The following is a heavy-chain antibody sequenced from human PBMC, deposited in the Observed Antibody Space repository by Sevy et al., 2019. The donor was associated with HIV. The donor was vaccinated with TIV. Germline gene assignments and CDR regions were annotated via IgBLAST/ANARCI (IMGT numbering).Heavy chain of an antibody. J-gene: IGHJ5*02. CDR3: ASGYYSGNWFDP. CDR1: EFTFSSYS. D-gene: IGHD3-22*01. Sequence: GGSLRLSCAASEFTFSSYSMNWVRQAPGKGLEWVSSISSSSSYIYYADSVKGRFTISRDNAKNSLYLQMNSLRAEDTAVYYCASGYYSGNWFDPWGQGTLVTVSS. V-gene: IGHV3-21*01. CDR2: ISSSSSYI.